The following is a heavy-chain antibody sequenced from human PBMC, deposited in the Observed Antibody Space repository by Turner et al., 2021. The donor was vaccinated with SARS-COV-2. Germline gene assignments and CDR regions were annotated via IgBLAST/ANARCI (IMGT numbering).Heavy chain of an antibody. J-gene: IGHJ4*02. V-gene: IGHV3-21*01. CDR2: ISHSSKYI. Sequence: EVQLVESGGGLVKPGGSLTLSCAASGFRFSSFTMNWVRQAPGKGLEWVSSISHSSKYIYYADSVRGRFSISRDNAKKSVYLEMNTLRADDTAVYFCSRVQGAIDYWGQGILVTVSS. CDR3: SRVQGAIDY. CDR1: GFRFSSFT.